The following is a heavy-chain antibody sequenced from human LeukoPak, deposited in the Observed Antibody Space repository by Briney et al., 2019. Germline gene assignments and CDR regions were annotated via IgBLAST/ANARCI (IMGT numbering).Heavy chain of an antibody. Sequence: GGSLRLSCAASGFTFSSYAMSWVRQAPGKGLEWVSAISGSGGSTYYADSVKGRFTISRDNAKNSLYLQMNSLRAEDTAVYYCARDELWSQAHDYWGQGTLVTVSS. CDR3: ARDELWSQAHDY. CDR1: GFTFSSYA. V-gene: IGHV3-23*01. D-gene: IGHD2-21*01. J-gene: IGHJ4*02. CDR2: ISGSGGST.